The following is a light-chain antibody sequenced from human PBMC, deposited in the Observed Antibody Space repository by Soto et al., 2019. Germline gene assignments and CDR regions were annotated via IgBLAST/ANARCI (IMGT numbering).Light chain of an antibody. V-gene: IGLV2-23*02. Sequence: QSALTQPASVSGSPGQSITISCTGTSSDVGSHNFVSWYQQHPGKAPELIIYEVSKRPSGVSERISGSKSGNAASLTIAGPQAEDEADYYCYSYGGSISFGGGTKLTVL. CDR1: SSDVGSHNF. CDR3: YSYGGSIS. CDR2: EVS. J-gene: IGLJ2*01.